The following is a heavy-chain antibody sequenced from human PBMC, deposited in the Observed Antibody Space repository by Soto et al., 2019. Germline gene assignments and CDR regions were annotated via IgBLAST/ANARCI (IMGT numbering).Heavy chain of an antibody. CDR1: GFTFSDYA. Sequence: QAQLVESGGGVVQPGKSLRLSCAASGFTFSDYAMHWIRQAPGKGLEWVAVIWHDGTNKYYAHSVKGRFTISRDNSKNTLYLQMNILRAEDTAVYYCARPALLVTTFDYWGQGTLVTVSS. J-gene: IGHJ4*02. V-gene: IGHV3-33*01. CDR3: ARPALLVTTFDY. CDR2: IWHDGTNK. D-gene: IGHD4-17*01.